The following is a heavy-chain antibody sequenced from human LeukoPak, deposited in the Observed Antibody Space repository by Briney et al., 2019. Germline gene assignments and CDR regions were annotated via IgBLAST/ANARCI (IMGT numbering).Heavy chain of an antibody. Sequence: PSETLSLTCTVSGGSISSYYWSWIRQPPGKGLEWIGYIYYSGSTNYNPSLKSRVTISVDTSKDQFSLKLSSVTAADTAVYYCASLYDSWGLGDFWGQGTLVTVSS. CDR2: IYYSGST. V-gene: IGHV4-59*01. D-gene: IGHD3-22*01. J-gene: IGHJ4*02. CDR3: ASLYDSWGLGDF. CDR1: GGSISSYY.